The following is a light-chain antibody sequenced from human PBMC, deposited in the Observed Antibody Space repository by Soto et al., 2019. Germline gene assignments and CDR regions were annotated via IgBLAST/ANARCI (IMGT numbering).Light chain of an antibody. Sequence: DIQMTQSPSTLSASLGDRVTITCRASQSISSWVAWYQQKPGKAPKLLIYKASTLESGVSSRFTGSGSGTEYTLTINSLQPDDFAANYCQQYDSYSSTFGQGTKV. CDR3: QQYDSYSST. CDR1: QSISSW. J-gene: IGKJ1*01. V-gene: IGKV1-5*03. CDR2: KAS.